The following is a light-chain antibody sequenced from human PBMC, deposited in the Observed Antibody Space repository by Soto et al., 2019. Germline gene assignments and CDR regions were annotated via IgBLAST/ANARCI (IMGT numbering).Light chain of an antibody. CDR2: AAS. Sequence: DIQMTQSPSSLSASVEDRVIITCRASQSISSYLNWYRQKPGKAPKLLIYAASSLQSGVPSRFSGSGSGTDFTLTISSLQPEDFATYYCQQSYSTPLTFGGGTKVDIK. CDR3: QQSYSTPLT. J-gene: IGKJ4*01. CDR1: QSISSY. V-gene: IGKV1-39*01.